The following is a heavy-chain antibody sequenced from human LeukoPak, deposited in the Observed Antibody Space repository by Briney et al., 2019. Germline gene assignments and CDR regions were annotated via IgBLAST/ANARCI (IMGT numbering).Heavy chain of an antibody. CDR2: INPNSGGT. J-gene: IGHJ6*03. V-gene: IGHV1-2*02. Sequence: GASVKVSCKASGYTFTSYDINWVRQATGQGLEWMGWINPNSGGTNYAQKFQGRVTMTRDTSISTAYMELSRLRSDDTAVYYCARDQRTYSSGWYVGVPDYYYMDVWGKGTTVTVSS. D-gene: IGHD6-19*01. CDR1: GYTFTSYD. CDR3: ARDQRTYSSGWYVGVPDYYYMDV.